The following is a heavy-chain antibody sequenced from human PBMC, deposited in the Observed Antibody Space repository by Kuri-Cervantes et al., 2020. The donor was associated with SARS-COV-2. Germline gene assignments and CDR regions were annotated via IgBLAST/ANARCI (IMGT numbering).Heavy chain of an antibody. CDR1: GFTFSSYE. CDR2: ISSSGSTI. Sequence: LSLTCAASGFTFSSYEMNWVRQAPGKGLEWVPYISSSGSTIYYADSVKGRFTISRDNAKNSLYLQMNSLRAEDTALYYCARGVVAATPGFFQHWGQGTLVTVSS. V-gene: IGHV3-48*03. J-gene: IGHJ1*01. D-gene: IGHD2-15*01. CDR3: ARGVVAATPGFFQH.